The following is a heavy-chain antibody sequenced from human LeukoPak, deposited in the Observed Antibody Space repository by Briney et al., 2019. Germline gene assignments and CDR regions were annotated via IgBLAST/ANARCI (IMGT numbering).Heavy chain of an antibody. Sequence: GGSLRLSCAASGFTFSSYGMHWVRQAPGKGLEWVAVISYHGSDTFYADSVKGRFTISRDNSKNTLYLQMNSLRVEDTAVYHCAKDLAGLQWLAPCFDYWGQGTPVTVSS. CDR1: GFTFSSYG. V-gene: IGHV3-30*18. CDR3: AKDLAGLQWLAPCFDY. CDR2: ISYHGSDT. J-gene: IGHJ4*02. D-gene: IGHD6-19*01.